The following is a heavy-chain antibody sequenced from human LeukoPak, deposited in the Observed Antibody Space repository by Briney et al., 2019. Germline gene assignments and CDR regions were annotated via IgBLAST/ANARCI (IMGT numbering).Heavy chain of an antibody. CDR1: GFTFSSYW. V-gene: IGHV3-7*01. CDR2: IKQDGSEK. J-gene: IGHJ4*02. Sequence: GGSLRLSCAASGFTFSSYWMSWVRQAPGKGLEWVANIKQDGSEKYYVDSVKGRFTISRDNAENSLYLQMNSLRAEDTAVYYCAREASVLLWFGELLREEGFDYWGQGTLVTVSS. D-gene: IGHD3-10*01. CDR3: AREASVLLWFGELLREEGFDY.